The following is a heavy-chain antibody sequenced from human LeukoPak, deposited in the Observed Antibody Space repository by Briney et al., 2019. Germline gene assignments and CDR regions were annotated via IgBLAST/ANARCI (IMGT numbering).Heavy chain of an antibody. CDR2: INHSGST. Sequence: PSETLSLTCTVPGGSISGGTYYWSWIRQPPGKGLEWIGEINHSGSTNYNPSLKSRVTISVDTSKNQFSLKLSSVTAADTAVYYCARHRRRVVPAASPYYFDYWGQGTLVTVSS. CDR3: ARHRRRVVPAASPYYFDY. V-gene: IGHV4-39*01. J-gene: IGHJ4*02. D-gene: IGHD2-2*01. CDR1: GGSISGGTYY.